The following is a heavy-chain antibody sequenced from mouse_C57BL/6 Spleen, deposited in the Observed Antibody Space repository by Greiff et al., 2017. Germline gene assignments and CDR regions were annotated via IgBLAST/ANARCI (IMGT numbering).Heavy chain of an antibody. Sequence: DVHLVESGGGLVKPGGSLKLSCAASGFTFSSYAMSWVRQTPEKRLEWVATISDGGSYTSYPDNVKGRFTISRDNAKNNLYLQMSHLKSEDTAMYYCARDSTARYYFDYWGQGTTLTVSS. CDR2: ISDGGSYT. CDR1: GFTFSSYA. J-gene: IGHJ2*01. D-gene: IGHD3-1*01. CDR3: ARDSTARYYFDY. V-gene: IGHV5-4*01.